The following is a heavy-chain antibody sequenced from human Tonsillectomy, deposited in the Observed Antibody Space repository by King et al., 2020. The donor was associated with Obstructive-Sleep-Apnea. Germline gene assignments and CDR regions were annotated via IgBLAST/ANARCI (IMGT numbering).Heavy chain of an antibody. Sequence: QLQESGPGLVKPSETLSLTCTVSGGSISTYYWSWIRQPPGKGMEYIGFIYYTGSTNYNTSLKSRVTISVDTSKNQFYLKLTSLTAADTAVYYCTRNWGIVFDYWGQGTLVTVSS. CDR2: IYYTGST. D-gene: IGHD2-21*01. CDR3: TRNWGIVFDY. V-gene: IGHV4-59*01. CDR1: GGSISTYY. J-gene: IGHJ4*02.